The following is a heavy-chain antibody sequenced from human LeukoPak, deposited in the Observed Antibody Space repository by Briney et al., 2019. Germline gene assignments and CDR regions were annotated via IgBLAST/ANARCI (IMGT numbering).Heavy chain of an antibody. CDR2: ISGSSGNT. Sequence: PGGSLRLSCAASGFTFSSYSMNWVRQAPGKGLEWVSSISGSSGNTYYADSVKGRFTISRDNAKKSLYLEMNSLRAEDTAVYYCARDSYGDYHFDYWGQGTLVTVSS. J-gene: IGHJ4*02. CDR3: ARDSYGDYHFDY. CDR1: GFTFSSYS. D-gene: IGHD4-17*01. V-gene: IGHV3-21*01.